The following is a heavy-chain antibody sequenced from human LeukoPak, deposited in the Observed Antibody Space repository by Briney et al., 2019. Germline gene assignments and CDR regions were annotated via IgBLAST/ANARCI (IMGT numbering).Heavy chain of an antibody. Sequence: ASVQVSCKASGYTFTGYYIHWLRQAPGQRLEWMGWINPNSGGTNYAQKFQGRVTMTRDTSISTAYMELRSDDTAVYYCARVWAAASNYFDCWGQGNLVTVSS. D-gene: IGHD6-13*01. CDR1: GYTFTGYY. CDR3: ARVWAAASNYFDC. V-gene: IGHV1-2*02. J-gene: IGHJ4*02. CDR2: INPNSGGT.